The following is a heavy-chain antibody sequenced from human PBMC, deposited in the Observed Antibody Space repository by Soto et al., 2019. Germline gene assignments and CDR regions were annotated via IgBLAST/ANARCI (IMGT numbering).Heavy chain of an antibody. V-gene: IGHV4-4*02. CDR3: ARLPYNWNSNWFDP. D-gene: IGHD1-7*01. J-gene: IGHJ5*02. CDR1: SGSISSSNW. CDR2: IYHSGST. Sequence: QVQLQESGPGLVKPSGTLSLTCAVSSGSISSSNWWSWVRQPPGKGLEWIGEIYHSGSTNYNPSLKSRVTIAVDKSKNQFSLKLSSVTAADTAVYYWARLPYNWNSNWFDPWGQGTLVTVSS.